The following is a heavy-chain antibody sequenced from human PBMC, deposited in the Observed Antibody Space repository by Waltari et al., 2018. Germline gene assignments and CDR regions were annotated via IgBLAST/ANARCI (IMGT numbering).Heavy chain of an antibody. CDR3: ARGINPYCSGGSCPPDY. Sequence: QVQLVQSGAEVKKPGASVKVSCKASGYTFTSYDINWLRQANGQGLEWMGWMNPNSGNTGYTQKFQGRVTMTRNTSISTAYMELSSLRSEDTAVYYCARGINPYCSGGSCPPDYWGQGTLVTVSS. D-gene: IGHD2-15*01. CDR1: GYTFTSYD. V-gene: IGHV1-8*02. J-gene: IGHJ4*02. CDR2: MNPNSGNT.